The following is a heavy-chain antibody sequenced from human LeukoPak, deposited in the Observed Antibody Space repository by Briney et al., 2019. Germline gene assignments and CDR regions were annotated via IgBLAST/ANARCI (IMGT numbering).Heavy chain of an antibody. CDR1: GFTFSSYA. D-gene: IGHD3-22*01. Sequence: GGSLRLSYAASGFTFSSYAMSWVRQAPGKGLEWVSAISGSGGSTYYADSVKGRFTISRDNSKNTLYLQMNSLRAEDTAVYYCAKDVSEYYYDSSGYYYFDYWGQGTLVTVSS. J-gene: IGHJ4*02. CDR3: AKDVSEYYYDSSGYYYFDY. V-gene: IGHV3-23*01. CDR2: ISGSGGST.